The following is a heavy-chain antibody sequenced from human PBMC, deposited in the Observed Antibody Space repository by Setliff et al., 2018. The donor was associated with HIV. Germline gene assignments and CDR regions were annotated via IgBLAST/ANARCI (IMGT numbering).Heavy chain of an antibody. CDR1: GFTFSAHG. V-gene: IGHV3-30*02. CDR2: INYNDNYE. J-gene: IGHJ3*02. D-gene: IGHD4-17*01. CDR3: VKDGDYTNGDYEALDI. Sequence: QPGGSLTLSCAASGFTFSAHGMHWVRQPPGKGLEWVTVINYNDNYEYYADSVKGRFTISRDNTKSTVDLQMPSLTAEDTAVYYCVKDGDYTNGDYEALDIWGQGTMVTVS.